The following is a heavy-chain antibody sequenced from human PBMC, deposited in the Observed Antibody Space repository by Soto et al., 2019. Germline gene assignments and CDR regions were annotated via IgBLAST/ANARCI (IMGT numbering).Heavy chain of an antibody. CDR3: SFFRPGSRLRYNLPVSAFLLNRSSDL. D-gene: IGHD3-9*01. CDR2: ISGSGGST. Sequence: KELEWVSAISGSGGSTYYADSVKGRLTISRDNSKNTLYLQMNSLRAEDTAVYYCSFFRPGSRLRYNLPVSAFLLNRSSDL. V-gene: IGHV3-23*01. J-gene: IGHJ2*01.